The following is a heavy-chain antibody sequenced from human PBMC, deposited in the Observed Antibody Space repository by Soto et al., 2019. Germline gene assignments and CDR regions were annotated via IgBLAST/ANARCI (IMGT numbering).Heavy chain of an antibody. V-gene: IGHV1-69*01. CDR1: GGTFSSYA. J-gene: IGHJ4*02. CDR2: IIPIFGTE. Sequence: QVQLVQSGAEVKKPGSSVKVSCKASGGTFSSYAISWVRQAPGHGIEWMGGIIPIFGTENYAQTFQGRFTIYDDESTPTAYMELSSLRSEDKAVYYCARGGFAVVVVAAHFDYWGQGTLFTVSS. D-gene: IGHD2-15*01. CDR3: ARGGFAVVVVAAHFDY.